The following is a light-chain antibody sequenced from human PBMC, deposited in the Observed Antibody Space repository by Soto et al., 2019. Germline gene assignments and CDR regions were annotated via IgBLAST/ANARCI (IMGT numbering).Light chain of an antibody. V-gene: IGLV1-47*01. CDR1: SSNIGSNS. CDR3: TAWDDGLSGPV. CDR2: NNN. J-gene: IGLJ2*01. Sequence: QSVLTQPPSASGTPGQRVTISCSGGSSNIGSNSVYWYQQLPGTAPKLLIYNNNQRPSGVPDRFSGSKSGTPGSLAISGLRSEDEADYYCTAWDDGLSGPVFGGGTKLTVL.